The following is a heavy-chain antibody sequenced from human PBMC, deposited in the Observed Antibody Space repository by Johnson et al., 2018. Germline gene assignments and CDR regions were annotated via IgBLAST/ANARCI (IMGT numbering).Heavy chain of an antibody. CDR2: ISWNSGSI. V-gene: IGHV3-9*01. Sequence: VQLVESGGGLVQPGRSLRLSCAASGFTFDDYAMHWVRQAPGKGLEWVSGISWNSGSIGYADSVKGRFTISRDNAKNSLYLQMNSLGDEDTAAYYWKRGLQRREEDTDHYYGLDGWGQGTTVTVTS. CDR1: GFTFDDYA. D-gene: IGHD1-26*01. J-gene: IGHJ6*02. CDR3: KRGLQRREEDTDHYYGLDG.